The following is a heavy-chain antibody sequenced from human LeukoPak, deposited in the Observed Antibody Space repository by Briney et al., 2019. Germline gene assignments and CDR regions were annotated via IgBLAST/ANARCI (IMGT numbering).Heavy chain of an antibody. Sequence: QPGRSLRLSCAAPGFTFDDYAMHWVRQAPGKGLEWVSGISWNSGSIGYADSVKGRFTISRDNAKNSLYLQMNSLRAEDMALYYCAKDTDYDFWSGTFDYWGQGTLVTVSS. CDR3: AKDTDYDFWSGTFDY. CDR2: ISWNSGSI. V-gene: IGHV3-9*03. CDR1: GFTFDDYA. J-gene: IGHJ4*02. D-gene: IGHD3-3*01.